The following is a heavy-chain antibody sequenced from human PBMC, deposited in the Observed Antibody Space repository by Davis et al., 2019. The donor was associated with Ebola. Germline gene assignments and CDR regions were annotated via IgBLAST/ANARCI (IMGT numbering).Heavy chain of an antibody. J-gene: IGHJ4*02. V-gene: IGHV3-23*01. CDR3: ATSPEYDN. CDR2: ISGSGDST. D-gene: IGHD1-14*01. Sequence: GGSLRLSCAASGFTFSSYWMSWVRQAPGKGLEWVSAISGSGDSTNYADSVKGRFTISRDNSKTTVFLQMNSLRADDTAVYFCATSPEYDNWGQGTLVTVSS. CDR1: GFTFSSYW.